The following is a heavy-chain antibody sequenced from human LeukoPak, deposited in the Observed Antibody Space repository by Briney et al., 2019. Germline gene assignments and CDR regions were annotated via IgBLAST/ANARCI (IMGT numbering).Heavy chain of an antibody. D-gene: IGHD3-10*01. Sequence: HTGGSLRLSCAASGFTFSSYAMSWVRQAPGKGLEWVSAISGSGGSTYYADSVKGRFTISRDNSKNTLYLQMNSLRAEDTAVYYCAKYYGSGSYNAFDIWGQGTMVTVSS. CDR1: GFTFSSYA. CDR3: AKYYGSGSYNAFDI. J-gene: IGHJ3*02. V-gene: IGHV3-23*01. CDR2: ISGSGGST.